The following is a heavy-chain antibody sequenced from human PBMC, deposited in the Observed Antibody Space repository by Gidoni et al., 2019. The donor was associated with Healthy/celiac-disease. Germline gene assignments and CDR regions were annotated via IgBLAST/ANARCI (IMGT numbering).Heavy chain of an antibody. CDR2: IKSKTDGGTT. J-gene: IGHJ4*02. CDR3: TTMRLVGATCFDY. Sequence: EVQLVESGGGLVKHGGSLRLSCAASGFSVSTAWMSWVRQAPGKGLAWVCRIKSKTDGGTTDYAAPVKGRFTISRDDSKNTLYLQMNSLKTEDTAVYYCTTMRLVGATCFDYWGQGTLVTVSS. V-gene: IGHV3-15*01. D-gene: IGHD1-26*01. CDR1: GFSVSTAW.